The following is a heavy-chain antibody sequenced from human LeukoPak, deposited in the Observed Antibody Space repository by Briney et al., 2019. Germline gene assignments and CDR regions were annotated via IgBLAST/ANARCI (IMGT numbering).Heavy chain of an antibody. CDR1: GFTFSSYA. J-gene: IGHJ4*02. Sequence: GGSLRLSCAASGFTFSSYAMSWVRQAPGKGLEWVSAISGSGGSTYYADSVKGWFTISRDNSKNTLYLQMNSLRAEDTAVYYCARDRRDQFDYWGQGTLVTVSS. CDR2: ISGSGGST. CDR3: ARDRRDQFDY. D-gene: IGHD3-10*01. V-gene: IGHV3-23*01.